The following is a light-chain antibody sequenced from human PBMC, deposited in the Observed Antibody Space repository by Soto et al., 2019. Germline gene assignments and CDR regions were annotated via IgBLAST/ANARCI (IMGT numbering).Light chain of an antibody. J-gene: IGKJ1*01. CDR1: QSISRN. V-gene: IGKV3-15*01. CDR2: GAS. Sequence: EIVMTQSPATVSLSPGERATLSCRASQSISRNLAWYQQKPGQAPRLLVYGASTRATGIPARFSGSGSGTEFILTISSLESEDFALYYCQEYSKGWTFGQGTKVEVK. CDR3: QEYSKGWT.